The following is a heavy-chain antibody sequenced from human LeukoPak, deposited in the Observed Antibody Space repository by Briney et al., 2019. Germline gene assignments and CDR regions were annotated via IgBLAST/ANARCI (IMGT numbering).Heavy chain of an antibody. CDR3: AREATAVFDY. CDR2: IYYSGST. D-gene: IGHD4-23*01. Sequence: SETLSLTCTVSVGSISSYYWSWIRQPPGKGLEWIGYIYYSGSTNYNPSLKSRVTISVDTSKDQFSLKLSSVTAADTAVYYCAREATAVFDYWGQGTLVTVS. CDR1: VGSISSYY. V-gene: IGHV4-59*01. J-gene: IGHJ4*02.